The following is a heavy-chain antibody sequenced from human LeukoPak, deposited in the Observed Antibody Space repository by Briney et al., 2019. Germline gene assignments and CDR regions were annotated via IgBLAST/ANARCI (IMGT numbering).Heavy chain of an antibody. Sequence: SETLSLTCAVYGGSFSGYYWSWIRQPPGKGLEWMGEINHSGSTNYNPSLKSRVTISVDTSKNQFSLKLSSVTAADTAVYYCARVGAAAGYHDAFDIWGQGTMVTVSS. V-gene: IGHV4-34*01. CDR1: GGSFSGYY. CDR3: ARVGAAAGYHDAFDI. CDR2: INHSGST. D-gene: IGHD6-13*01. J-gene: IGHJ3*02.